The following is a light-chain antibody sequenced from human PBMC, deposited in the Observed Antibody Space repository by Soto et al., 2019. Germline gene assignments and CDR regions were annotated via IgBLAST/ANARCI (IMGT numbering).Light chain of an antibody. CDR1: QSISVW. V-gene: IGKV1-5*03. Sequence: DIHMTQSPSTLSASVGDRVTITCRASQSISVWLAWYQQKPGKAPNLLIYKTSSLETGAPSRFSGSGSGTEFTLTISSLQPDDFATYYCQHDNDYSWTFGQGTKVELK. CDR3: QHDNDYSWT. J-gene: IGKJ1*01. CDR2: KTS.